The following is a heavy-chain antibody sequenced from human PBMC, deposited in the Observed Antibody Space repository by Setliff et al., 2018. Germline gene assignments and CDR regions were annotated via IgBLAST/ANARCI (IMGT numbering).Heavy chain of an antibody. CDR1: GVSVSRHY. J-gene: IGHJ4*02. V-gene: IGHV4-59*08. CDR2: IYTGGST. Sequence: SETLSLTCIVSGVSVSRHYWSWIRQPPGKTLEWIGYIYTGGSTTYNPSLKSRVTLSLDTSKNQFSLQVTSVTATDTAVYYCARHEFVGGYYGSVTYRHFDYWGQGILVTVSS. D-gene: IGHD3-10*01. CDR3: ARHEFVGGYYGSVTYRHFDY.